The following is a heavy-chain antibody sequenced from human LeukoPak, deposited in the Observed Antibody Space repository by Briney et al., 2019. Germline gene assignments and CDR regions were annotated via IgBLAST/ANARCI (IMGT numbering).Heavy chain of an antibody. Sequence: NPSETLSLTCTVAGGSISSYYWSWIRQPPGKGLEWIGYIYYSGSTNYNPSLKSRVTISVDTSKNQFSLKLSSVTAADTAVYYCARRLRGGVGAFDIWGQGTMVTVSS. J-gene: IGHJ3*02. D-gene: IGHD3-16*01. V-gene: IGHV4-59*01. CDR2: IYYSGST. CDR3: ARRLRGGVGAFDI. CDR1: GGSISSYY.